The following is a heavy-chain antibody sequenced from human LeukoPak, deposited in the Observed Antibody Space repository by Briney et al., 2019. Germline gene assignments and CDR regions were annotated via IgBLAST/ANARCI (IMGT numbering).Heavy chain of an antibody. CDR1: GFIFRNYA. CDR3: AKASWVSNVDAVL. V-gene: IGHV3-23*01. D-gene: IGHD3-16*01. Sequence: GGSLRLSCAASGFIFRNYAMSWVRQGLARGLEWVSSLRGDGETFYADSVKGRFTLSRDDSRNTVYFQLNNLRVDDTAIYYCAKASWVSNVDAVLWGQGTLVTVSS. CDR2: LRGDGET. J-gene: IGHJ4*02.